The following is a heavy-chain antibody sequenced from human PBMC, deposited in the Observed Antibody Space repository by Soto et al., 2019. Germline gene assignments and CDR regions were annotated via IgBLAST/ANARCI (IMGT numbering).Heavy chain of an antibody. Sequence: ASVNVSCKASGYSFTTHGISWVRRAPGHGLEWMGWISAYNGDTHYVQRFQGRLTMTTDTSTSTAYMELRSLTSDDTAVYYCARDPPFSGILRGTPLMEAWGQGTPVNVSS. V-gene: IGHV1-18*04. D-gene: IGHD3-16*01. J-gene: IGHJ6*02. CDR1: GYSFTTHG. CDR3: ARDPPFSGILRGTPLMEA. CDR2: ISAYNGDT.